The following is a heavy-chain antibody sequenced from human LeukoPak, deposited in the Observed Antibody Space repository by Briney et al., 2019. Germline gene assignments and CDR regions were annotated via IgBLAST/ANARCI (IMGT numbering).Heavy chain of an antibody. Sequence: GGSLRLSCAASGFTFSSYGMHWVRQAPGKGLEWVSSISSSSSYIYYADSVKGRFTISRDNAKNSLYLQMNSLRAEDTAVYYCATQDYYGSGSSKRYNDYWGQGTLVTVSS. J-gene: IGHJ4*02. CDR3: ATQDYYGSGSSKRYNDY. D-gene: IGHD3-10*01. CDR1: GFTFSSYG. CDR2: ISSSSSYI. V-gene: IGHV3-21*01.